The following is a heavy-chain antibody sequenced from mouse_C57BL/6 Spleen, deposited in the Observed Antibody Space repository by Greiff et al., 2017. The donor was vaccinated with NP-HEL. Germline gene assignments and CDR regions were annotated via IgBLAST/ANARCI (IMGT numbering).Heavy chain of an antibody. J-gene: IGHJ2*01. CDR2: IHPNSGST. CDR3: ARNYEGSYYFDY. D-gene: IGHD2-4*01. Sequence: QVQLKQPGAELVKPGASVKLSCKASGYTFTSYWMHWVKQRPGQGLEWIGMIHPNSGSTKYNEKFKSKATLTVDKSSSTAYMQLSSLTSEDSAVYYCARNYEGSYYFDYWGQGTTLTVSS. CDR1: GYTFTSYW. V-gene: IGHV1-64*01.